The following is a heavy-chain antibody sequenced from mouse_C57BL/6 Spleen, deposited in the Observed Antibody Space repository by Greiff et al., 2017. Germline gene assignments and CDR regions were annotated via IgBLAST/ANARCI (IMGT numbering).Heavy chain of an antibody. Sequence: VQGVESGPELVKPGASVKISCKASGYAFSSSWMNWVKQRPGKGLEWIGRIYPGDGDTNYNGKFKGKATLTADKSSSTAYMQLSSLTSEDSAVYFCERRDYEAMDYWGQGTSVTVSS. CDR3: ERRDYEAMDY. CDR1: GYAFSSSW. V-gene: IGHV1-82*01. D-gene: IGHD1-1*01. J-gene: IGHJ4*01. CDR2: IYPGDGDT.